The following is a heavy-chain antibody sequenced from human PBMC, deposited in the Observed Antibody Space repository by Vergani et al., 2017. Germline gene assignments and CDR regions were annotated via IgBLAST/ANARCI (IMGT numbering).Heavy chain of an antibody. D-gene: IGHD3-10*01. CDR2: IYYSGST. CDR1: GGSISSYY. V-gene: IGHV4-59*01. Sequence: QVQLQESGPGLVKPSETLSLTCTVSGGSISSYYWRWIRQPPGKGMEWIGYIYYSGSTNYNPSLKSRVTISVDTSKNQFSLKLSSVTASDTAVYYCARVGYYYGSGRAAPIQYYYYYGMDVWGQGTTVTVSS. CDR3: ARVGYYYGSGRAAPIQYYYYYGMDV. J-gene: IGHJ6*02.